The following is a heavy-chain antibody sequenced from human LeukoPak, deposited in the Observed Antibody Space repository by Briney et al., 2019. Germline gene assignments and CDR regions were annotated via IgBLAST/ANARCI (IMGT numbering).Heavy chain of an antibody. CDR1: GGSISSNSYF. Sequence: PSETLSLTCTVSGGSISSNSYFWGWIRQPPGKGLEWIGSISNSGDTYYNPSLKSRVTISGDTSKNQFSLKLSSVAAADTAVYYCARVLYSRSSDYYFYYYMDVWGKGTTVTVSS. D-gene: IGHD6-6*01. V-gene: IGHV4-39*01. CDR3: ARVLYSRSSDYYFYYYMDV. CDR2: ISNSGDT. J-gene: IGHJ6*03.